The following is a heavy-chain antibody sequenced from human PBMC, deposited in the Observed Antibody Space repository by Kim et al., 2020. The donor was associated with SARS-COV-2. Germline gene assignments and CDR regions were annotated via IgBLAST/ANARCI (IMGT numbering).Heavy chain of an antibody. Sequence: GGSLRLSCAASGFTFSSYGMHWVRQAPGKGLEWVAVIWYDGSNKYYADSVKGRFTISRDNSKNTLYLQMNSLRAEDTAVYYCAKDGLANTPRENAFDIWGQGTMVTVSS. D-gene: IGHD2-2*03. V-gene: IGHV3-33*06. J-gene: IGHJ3*02. CDR3: AKDGLANTPRENAFDI. CDR2: IWYDGSNK. CDR1: GFTFSSYG.